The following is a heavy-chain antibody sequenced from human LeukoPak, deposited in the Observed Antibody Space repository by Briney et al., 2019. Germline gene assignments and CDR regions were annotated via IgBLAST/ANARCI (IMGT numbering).Heavy chain of an antibody. V-gene: IGHV1-8*01. Sequence: ASVTVSCKASGGTFISYAFNWVRQAPGQGLEWMGWMNPNSGNTGYAQKFQGRVTITGNTSISTAYMELSSLRAEDTAVYYCAKNWGVGSSSWYFDYWGQGTLVTVSS. J-gene: IGHJ4*02. CDR2: MNPNSGNT. CDR3: AKNWGVGSSSWYFDY. CDR1: GGTFISYA. D-gene: IGHD6-13*01.